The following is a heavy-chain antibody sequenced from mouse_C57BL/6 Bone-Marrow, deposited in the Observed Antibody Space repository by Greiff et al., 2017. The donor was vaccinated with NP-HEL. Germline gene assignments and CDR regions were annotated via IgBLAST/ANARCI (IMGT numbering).Heavy chain of an antibody. Sequence: VKLVESGAELVKPGASVKMSCKASGYTFTTYPIEWMKQNHGKSLEWIGNFHPYNDDTKYNEKFKGKATLTVEKSSSTVYLELSRLTSDDSAVYYCARLYGSSYGFAYWGQGTLVTVSA. J-gene: IGHJ3*01. D-gene: IGHD1-1*01. V-gene: IGHV1-47*01. CDR2: FHPYNDDT. CDR1: GYTFTTYP. CDR3: ARLYGSSYGFAY.